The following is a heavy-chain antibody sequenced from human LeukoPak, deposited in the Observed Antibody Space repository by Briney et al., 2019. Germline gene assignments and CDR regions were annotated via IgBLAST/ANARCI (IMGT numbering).Heavy chain of an antibody. CDR1: GGSISSSTYY. CDR2: IYYSGST. Sequence: SETLSLTCTVSGGSISSSTYYWGWIRQPPGKGLEWIGSIYYSGSTYYNPSLKSRVTISVDTSKNQFSLKLSSVTAADTAVYYCARGGIVVVPAAMFSYYYYGMDVWGQGTTVTVSS. CDR3: ARGGIVVVPAAMFSYYYYGMDV. V-gene: IGHV4-39*07. D-gene: IGHD2-2*01. J-gene: IGHJ6*02.